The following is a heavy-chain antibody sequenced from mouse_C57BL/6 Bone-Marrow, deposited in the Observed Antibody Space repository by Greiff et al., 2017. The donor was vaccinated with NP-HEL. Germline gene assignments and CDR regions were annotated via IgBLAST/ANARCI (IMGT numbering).Heavy chain of an antibody. Sequence: EVKLVESGPGLVKPSQSLSLTCSVTGYSITSGYYWNWIRQFPGNKLEWMGYISYDGSNNYNPSLKNRISITRDTSKNQFFLKLNSVTTEDTATYYCARGSLYYYGSSYDWYFDVWGTGTTVTVSS. CDR2: ISYDGSN. CDR3: ARGSLYYYGSSYDWYFDV. J-gene: IGHJ1*03. CDR1: GYSITSGYY. D-gene: IGHD1-1*01. V-gene: IGHV3-6*01.